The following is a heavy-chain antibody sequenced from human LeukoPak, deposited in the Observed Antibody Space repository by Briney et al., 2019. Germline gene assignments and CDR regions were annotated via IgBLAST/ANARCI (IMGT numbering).Heavy chain of an antibody. J-gene: IGHJ3*01. Sequence: SETLSLTCTVSGASISGYYWSWIRQPPGKGLEWLGYVYYTGSTRYNPSLETRVTMSADTSKNQFSLKLRSLTAADTAVYYCARDERFVRGIITTWGAFDLWGQGTLVTVSS. CDR3: ARDERFVRGIITTWGAFDL. D-gene: IGHD3-10*01. CDR2: VYYTGST. CDR1: GASISGYY. V-gene: IGHV4-59*01.